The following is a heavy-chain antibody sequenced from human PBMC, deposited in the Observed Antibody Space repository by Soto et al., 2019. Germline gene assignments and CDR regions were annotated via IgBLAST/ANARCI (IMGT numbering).Heavy chain of an antibody. J-gene: IGHJ3*02. CDR2: IWYDGSNK. V-gene: IGHV3-33*01. CDR3: ARDPPQGAVAPPMGAFDI. Sequence: GGSLRLSCAASGFTFSSYGMHWVRQAPGKGLEWVAVIWYDGSNKYYADSVKGRFTISRDNSKNTLYLQMNSLRAEDTAVYYCARDPPQGAVAPPMGAFDIWGQGTMVTVSS. D-gene: IGHD6-19*01. CDR1: GFTFSSYG.